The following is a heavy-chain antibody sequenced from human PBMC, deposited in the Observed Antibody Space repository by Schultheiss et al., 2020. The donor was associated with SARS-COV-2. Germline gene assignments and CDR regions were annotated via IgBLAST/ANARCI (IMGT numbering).Heavy chain of an antibody. Sequence: SETLSLTCAVSGYSISSGYYWSWIRQPPGKGLEWIGEINRSGSTNYNPSLKSRVTISVDTSKKQFSLKLSSVTAADTAVYYCARDRDSSAWYWSGLDVWGQGTTVTVSS. CDR3: ARDRDSSAWYWSGLDV. J-gene: IGHJ6*02. CDR2: INRSGST. CDR1: GYSISSGYY. V-gene: IGHV4-34*01. D-gene: IGHD6-19*01.